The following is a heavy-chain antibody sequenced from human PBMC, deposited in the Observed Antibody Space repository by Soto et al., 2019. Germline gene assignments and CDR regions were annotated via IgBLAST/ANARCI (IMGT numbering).Heavy chain of an antibody. CDR1: GVTFSSYA. Sequence: SVKVSCKASGVTFSSYAISWVRQAPGQGLEWMGGIIPIFGTANYAQKFQGRVTITADESTSTAYMELSSLRSEDTAVYYCARLGVDVAAAGYFDYWGQGTLVTVSS. CDR2: IIPIFGTA. CDR3: ARLGVDVAAAGYFDY. J-gene: IGHJ4*02. V-gene: IGHV1-69*13. D-gene: IGHD6-13*01.